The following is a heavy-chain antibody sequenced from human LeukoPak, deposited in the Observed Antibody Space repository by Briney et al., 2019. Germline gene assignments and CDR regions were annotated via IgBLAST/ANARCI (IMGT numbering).Heavy chain of an antibody. Sequence: SETLSLTCTVSGGSISSSSYYWGWIRQPPGKGLEWIGTTYYDGSTYYNPSLKSRLTISVDTSKNQFSLKLSSVTPADTAVYYCARFDYGGFQEWGQGTLVPVSS. D-gene: IGHD4-23*01. V-gene: IGHV4-39*07. CDR1: GGSISSSSYY. CDR2: TYYDGST. J-gene: IGHJ1*01. CDR3: ARFDYGGFQE.